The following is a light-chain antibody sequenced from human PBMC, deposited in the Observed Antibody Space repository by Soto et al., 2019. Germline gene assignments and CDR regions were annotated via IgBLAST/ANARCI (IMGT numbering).Light chain of an antibody. CDR2: AAS. Sequence: DIQLTQSPSSLSASVGDRGDVTCRASKTIARYLNWYQQKPGKAPNLLIYAASTLKSGFPSRFSGTGSGTDFTLTISRLQPEDFATYYCQQTYNPPRTFGQGTKVDIK. CDR1: KTIARY. CDR3: QQTYNPPRT. J-gene: IGKJ1*01. V-gene: IGKV1-39*01.